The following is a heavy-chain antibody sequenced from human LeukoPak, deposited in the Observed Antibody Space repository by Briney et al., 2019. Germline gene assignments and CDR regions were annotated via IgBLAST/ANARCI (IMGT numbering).Heavy chain of an antibody. Sequence: GGSLRLSCAASGLTFSSYWMTWVRQAPGKGLEWVANIKQDGSEKHYADSVKGRFTISRDNAKNSLYLQMNSLRAEDTAVYCCARDYMVTFDYWGQGTLVTVSS. CDR2: IKQDGSEK. D-gene: IGHD5-18*01. CDR1: GLTFSSYW. CDR3: ARDYMVTFDY. J-gene: IGHJ4*02. V-gene: IGHV3-7*05.